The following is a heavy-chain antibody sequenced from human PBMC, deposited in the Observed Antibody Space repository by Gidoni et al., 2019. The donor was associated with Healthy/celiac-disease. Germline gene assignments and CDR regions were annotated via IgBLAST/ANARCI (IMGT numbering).Heavy chain of an antibody. J-gene: IGHJ6*02. D-gene: IGHD3-10*01. CDR1: GFTVSSND. CDR2: IYSGGST. Sequence: EVQLVESGGGLVQPGGSLILSCAASGFTVSSNDMSWVRQAPGEGLEWVSVIYSGGSTYYADSVKGRFTISRDNSKNTLYLQMNSLRAEDTAVYYCARPLLLWFGESEDYYGMDVWGQGTTVTVSS. V-gene: IGHV3-66*04. CDR3: ARPLLLWFGESEDYYGMDV.